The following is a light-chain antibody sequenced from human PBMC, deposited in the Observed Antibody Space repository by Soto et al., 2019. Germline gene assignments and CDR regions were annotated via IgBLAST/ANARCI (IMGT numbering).Light chain of an antibody. J-gene: IGKJ1*01. CDR1: QSISHF. CDR2: DAS. CDR3: QQYTSYSRA. Sequence: DIQMTQSPSTLSASVGDRVTITCRAIQSISHFLAWYQQKPGKVPKLLIYDASNLGSGVPSRFSGSGSGTDFTLAISGLQPDDFTTYYCQQYTSYSRAFGQLTKLDLK. V-gene: IGKV1-5*01.